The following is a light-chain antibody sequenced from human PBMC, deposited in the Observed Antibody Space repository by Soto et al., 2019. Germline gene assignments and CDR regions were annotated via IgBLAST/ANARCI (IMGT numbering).Light chain of an antibody. CDR3: QQYGSSGT. Sequence: EIVLTQSPATPSLSPGERATLSCRASQSINRHLAWYRQKPGQAPRLLIYDASNRATGIPDRFSGSGSGTDFTLTISRLEPEDFAVYYCQQYGSSGTFGQGTKVDIK. V-gene: IGKV3-20*01. CDR1: QSINRH. J-gene: IGKJ1*01. CDR2: DAS.